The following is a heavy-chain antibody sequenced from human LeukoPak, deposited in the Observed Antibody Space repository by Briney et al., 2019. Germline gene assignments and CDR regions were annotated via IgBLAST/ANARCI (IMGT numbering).Heavy chain of an antibody. V-gene: IGHV1-69*13. CDR3: ASTLLGATSPFDI. D-gene: IGHD1-26*01. J-gene: IGHJ3*02. Sequence: SVKVSCKASGGTISSYAISWVRQAPRQGLEWMGGIIPIFGTATYAQKFQGRVTITADESTSTAYMELSSLRAEDTAVYSCASTLLGATSPFDIWGQGTMVTVSS. CDR1: GGTISSYA. CDR2: IIPIFGTA.